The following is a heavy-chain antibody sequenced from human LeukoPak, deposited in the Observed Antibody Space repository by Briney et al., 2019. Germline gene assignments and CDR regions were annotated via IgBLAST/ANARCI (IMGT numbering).Heavy chain of an antibody. CDR3: ARSIAAAGTMGY. CDR2: ISGSGGST. CDR1: GFTFSSYA. V-gene: IGHV3-23*01. D-gene: IGHD6-13*01. J-gene: IGHJ4*02. Sequence: PGGSLRLSYAASGFTFSSYAMSWVRQAPGKGLEWVSAISGSGGSTYYADSVKGRFTISRDNSKNTLYLQMNSLRAEDTAVYYCARSIAAAGTMGYWGQGTLVTVSS.